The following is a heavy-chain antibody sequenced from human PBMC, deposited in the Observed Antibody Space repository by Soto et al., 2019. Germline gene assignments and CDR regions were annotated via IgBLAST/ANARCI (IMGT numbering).Heavy chain of an antibody. Sequence: QVQLVQSGAEVKKPGSSVKVSCKASGGTFGSYAISWVRQAPGQGLEWMGGIIPIPGTANYAQKFRGRVTMAADESTSTAYMELSSLRSEDTAVYYCARSQGSSTSLEIYYYYYYGMDVWCQGTTVTVSS. CDR1: GGTFGSYA. J-gene: IGHJ6*02. V-gene: IGHV1-69*01. CDR2: IIPIPGTA. CDR3: ARSQGSSTSLEIYYYYYYGMDV. D-gene: IGHD2-2*01.